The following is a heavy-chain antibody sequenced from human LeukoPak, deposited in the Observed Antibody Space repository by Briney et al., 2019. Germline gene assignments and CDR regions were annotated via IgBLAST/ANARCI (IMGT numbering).Heavy chain of an antibody. Sequence: GGSLRLSCAASGLTFSNYAMSWVRQAPGKGLEWVSVIYSGGSTYYADSAKGRFTISRDNSKNTLYLQMNSLRAEDTAVYYCARGPTVTPNYYYYGMDVWGQGTTVTVSS. D-gene: IGHD4-17*01. CDR2: IYSGGST. CDR3: ARGPTVTPNYYYYGMDV. J-gene: IGHJ6*02. V-gene: IGHV3-53*01. CDR1: GLTFSNYA.